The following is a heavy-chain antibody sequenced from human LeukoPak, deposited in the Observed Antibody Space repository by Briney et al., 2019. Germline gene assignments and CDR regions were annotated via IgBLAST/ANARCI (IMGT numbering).Heavy chain of an antibody. V-gene: IGHV1-8*03. CDR3: ARELGIAVAGTGGFDY. J-gene: IGHJ4*02. D-gene: IGHD6-19*01. CDR2: MNPNSGNT. Sequence: ASVNVSCKASGYTFTSYDINWVRQATGQGLEWMGWMNPNSGNTGYAQKFQGRVTITRNTSISTAYMELSSLRSEDTAVYYCARELGIAVAGTGGFDYWGQGTLVTVSS. CDR1: GYTFTSYD.